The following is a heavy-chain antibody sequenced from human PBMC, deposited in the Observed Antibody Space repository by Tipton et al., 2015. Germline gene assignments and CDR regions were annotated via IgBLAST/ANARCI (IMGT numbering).Heavy chain of an antibody. CDR1: GFPFDGYG. Sequence: SLRLSCAASGFPFDGYGMHWVRQPPGKGLEWVAVIWHDGSKKYYGDSVKDRFTISRDNSKDTVFLQMNSLRAEETAMYYCARGRGVLRFLDFDYWGQGTLVAVPS. D-gene: IGHD3-3*01. J-gene: IGHJ4*02. CDR3: ARGRGVLRFLDFDY. CDR2: IWHDGSKK. V-gene: IGHV3-33*01.